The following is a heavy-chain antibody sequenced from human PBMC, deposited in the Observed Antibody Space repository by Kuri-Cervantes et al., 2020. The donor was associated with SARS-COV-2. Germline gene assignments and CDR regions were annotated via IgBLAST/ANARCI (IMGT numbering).Heavy chain of an antibody. Sequence: SETLSLTCTVSGGSISSYYWSWIRQPPGKGLEWIGEIYHSGSTNYNPSLKSRVTISVDKSKNQFSLKLSSVTAADTAVYYCARLAIFGVVTDWDYYFDYWGQGTLVTVSS. D-gene: IGHD3-3*01. V-gene: IGHV4-59*08. CDR2: IYHSGST. CDR1: GGSISSYY. CDR3: ARLAIFGVVTDWDYYFDY. J-gene: IGHJ4*02.